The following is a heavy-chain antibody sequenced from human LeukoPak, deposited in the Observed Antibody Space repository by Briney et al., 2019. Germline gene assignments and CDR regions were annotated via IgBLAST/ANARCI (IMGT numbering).Heavy chain of an antibody. CDR1: GGSISSGSYY. D-gene: IGHD6-13*01. Sequence: PSETLSLTCTVSGGSISSGSYYWSWIRQPAGKGLEWIGYIYHSGSTYYNPSLKSRVTISVDRSKNQFSLKLSSVTAADTAVYYCARVLAAAFFDYWGQGTLVTVSS. CDR2: IYHSGST. J-gene: IGHJ4*02. V-gene: IGHV4-30-2*01. CDR3: ARVLAAAFFDY.